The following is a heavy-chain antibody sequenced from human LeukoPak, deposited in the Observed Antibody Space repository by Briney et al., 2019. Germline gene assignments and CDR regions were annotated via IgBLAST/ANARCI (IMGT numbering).Heavy chain of an antibody. D-gene: IGHD3-10*01. CDR2: IYYSGST. Sequence: SETLSLTCTVSGGSISSYYWSWIRQPPGKGLEWIGYIYYSGSTNYNPSLKSRVTISVDTSKNQFSLKLSSVTAADTAVYYWARSGGTRLGELFYFDYWGRGTLVTVSS. V-gene: IGHV4-59*01. CDR1: GGSISSYY. CDR3: ARSGGTRLGELFYFDY. J-gene: IGHJ4*02.